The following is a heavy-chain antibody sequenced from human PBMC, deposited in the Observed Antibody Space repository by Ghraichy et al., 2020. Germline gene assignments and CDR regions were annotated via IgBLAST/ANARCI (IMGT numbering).Heavy chain of an antibody. CDR1: GFAFSHYG. V-gene: IGHV3-30*03. Sequence: GGSLRLSCAASGFAFSHYGMHWVRQAPGKGLEWVAIISTDGSVKYYADSVKGRFTISRDNSKNTLFLQMDSLRAEDTALYFCARDLDGSGYFSWCDPWGQGTLVTVSS. D-gene: IGHD3-22*01. CDR3: ARDLDGSGYFSWCDP. J-gene: IGHJ5*02. CDR2: ISTDGSVK.